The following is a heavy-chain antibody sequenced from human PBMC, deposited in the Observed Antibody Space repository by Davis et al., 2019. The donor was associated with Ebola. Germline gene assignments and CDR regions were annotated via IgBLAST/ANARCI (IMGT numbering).Heavy chain of an antibody. V-gene: IGHV1-18*04. Sequence: ASVKVSCKASGFPFTSYNINWVRQAPGQGLEWMGWISVYNGNTKYKESLQGRVTMTTDTSTSTAYMELRSLRSDDTAVYYCARDATDFDFDFWGQGTLVTVSS. D-gene: IGHD2/OR15-2a*01. J-gene: IGHJ4*02. CDR3: ARDATDFDFDF. CDR2: ISVYNGNT. CDR1: GFPFTSYN.